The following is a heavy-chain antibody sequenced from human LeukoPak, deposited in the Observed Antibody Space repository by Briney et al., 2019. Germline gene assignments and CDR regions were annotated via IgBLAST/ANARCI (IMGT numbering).Heavy chain of an antibody. J-gene: IGHJ4*02. Sequence: SETLSLTCAVYGGSFSGYYWSRIRQPPGKGLEWIGEINHSGSTNYNPSLKSRVTISVDTSKNQFSLKLSSVTAADTAVYYCARGRRIVVVPAAIGSEWSFDYWGQGTLVTVSS. D-gene: IGHD2-2*02. CDR1: GGSFSGYY. CDR3: ARGRRIVVVPAAIGSEWSFDY. V-gene: IGHV4-34*01. CDR2: INHSGST.